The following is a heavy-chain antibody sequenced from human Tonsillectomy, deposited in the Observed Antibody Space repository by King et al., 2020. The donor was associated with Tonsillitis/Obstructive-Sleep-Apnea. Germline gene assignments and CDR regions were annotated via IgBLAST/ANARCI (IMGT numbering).Heavy chain of an antibody. V-gene: IGHV3-23*04. D-gene: IGHD5-24*01. Sequence: VQLVESGGCLVQPGGSLRLSCATSGFSFSNYDMSWVRQVPGKGLEWVSGISGRGGRTYYADSVKGRFTISRDNYKHTLYLQMNSLRAEDTALYYCAKDGPTMRYWGQGTLVTVSS. CDR2: ISGRGGRT. CDR1: GFSFSNYD. CDR3: AKDGPTMRY. J-gene: IGHJ4*02.